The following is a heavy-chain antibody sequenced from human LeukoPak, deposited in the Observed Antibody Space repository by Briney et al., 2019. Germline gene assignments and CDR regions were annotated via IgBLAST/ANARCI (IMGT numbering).Heavy chain of an antibody. Sequence: SETLSLTCTVSGGSISSYYWSWIRQPAGKGLEWIGRIYTSGSTNYNPSLKSRVTMSVDTSKNQFSLKLSPVTAADTAVYYCARSDIAYYYDSSGYAFDIWGQGTMVTVSS. J-gene: IGHJ3*02. D-gene: IGHD3-22*01. CDR1: GGSISSYY. CDR2: IYTSGST. V-gene: IGHV4-4*07. CDR3: ARSDIAYYYDSSGYAFDI.